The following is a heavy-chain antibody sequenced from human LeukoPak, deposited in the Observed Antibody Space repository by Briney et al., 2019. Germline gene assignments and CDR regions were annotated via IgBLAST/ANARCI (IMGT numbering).Heavy chain of an antibody. CDR3: ARDDSGGELWFGELLPQWALGY. D-gene: IGHD3-10*01. CDR2: ISAYNGNT. J-gene: IGHJ4*02. V-gene: IGHV1-18*01. CDR1: GYTLTSYG. Sequence: GASVKVSCKASGYTLTSYGISWVRQAPGQGLEWMGWISAYNGNTNYAQKFQGWVTMTRDTSISTAYMELSRLRSDDTAVYYCARDDSGGELWFGELLPQWALGYWGQGTLVTVSS.